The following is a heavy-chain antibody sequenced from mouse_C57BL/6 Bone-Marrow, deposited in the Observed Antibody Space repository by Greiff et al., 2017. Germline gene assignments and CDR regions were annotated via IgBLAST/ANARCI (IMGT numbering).Heavy chain of an antibody. CDR2: ISNGGGST. V-gene: IGHV5-12*01. J-gene: IGHJ4*01. Sequence: EVLLVESGGGLVQPGGSLKLSCAASGFTFSDYYMYWVRQTPEKRLEWVAYISNGGGSTYYPDTVKGRFTISRDNAKNTLYLQMSRRKSEDTAMYYCARQGENWGQGTSVTVSS. CDR1: GFTFSDYY. CDR3: ARQGEN.